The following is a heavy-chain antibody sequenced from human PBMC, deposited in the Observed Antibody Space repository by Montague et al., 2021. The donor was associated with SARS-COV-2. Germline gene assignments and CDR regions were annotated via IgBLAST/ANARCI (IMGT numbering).Heavy chain of an antibody. V-gene: IGHV4-34*01. CDR2: INHSGST. CDR1: GGSFSGYY. D-gene: IGHD1-14*01. Sequence: SETLSLTCAVSGGSFSGYYWNWIRQSPGRGLEWIGEINHSGSTNYNPSLESRVTMSVDTSKNQFSLTLRAATAADTGLYYCAGNQGLNFYYYYATDLWGQGTTVTVSS. J-gene: IGHJ6*02. CDR3: AGNQGLNFYYYYATDL.